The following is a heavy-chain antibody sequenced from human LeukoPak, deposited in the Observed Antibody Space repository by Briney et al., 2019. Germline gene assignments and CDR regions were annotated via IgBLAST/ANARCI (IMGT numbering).Heavy chain of an antibody. D-gene: IGHD3-22*01. V-gene: IGHV1-46*01. Sequence: ASVKVSCKASGYTFTSYYMHWVRQAPGQGLEWMGIINPSGGSTSYAQKFQGRVTMTRDTSTSTVYMELSSLRSEDTAVYYCARVSYYDSSGYKYGMDVWGQGTTVTVSS. CDR1: GYTFTSYY. CDR2: INPSGGST. CDR3: ARVSYYDSSGYKYGMDV. J-gene: IGHJ6*02.